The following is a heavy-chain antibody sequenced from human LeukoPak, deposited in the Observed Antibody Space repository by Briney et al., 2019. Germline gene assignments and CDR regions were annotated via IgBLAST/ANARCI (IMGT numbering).Heavy chain of an antibody. CDR1: GGSISSSSYY. CDR3: ARSYYYGSGSYSLDY. V-gene: IGHV4-39*07. CDR2: IYYSGST. D-gene: IGHD3-10*01. J-gene: IGHJ4*02. Sequence: PSETLSLTCTVSGGSISSSSYYWGWIRQPPGKGLEWIGRIYYSGSTYYNPSLKSRVTISVDTSKNQFSLKLSSVTAADTAVYCCARSYYYGSGSYSLDYWGQGTLVTVSS.